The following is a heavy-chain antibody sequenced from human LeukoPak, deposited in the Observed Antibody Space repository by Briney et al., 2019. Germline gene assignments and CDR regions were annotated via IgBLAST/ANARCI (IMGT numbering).Heavy chain of an antibody. CDR1: GFTFSSYA. J-gene: IGHJ4*02. V-gene: IGHV3-23*01. CDR3: ARGLGLGYCSGGSCYHDPTCFAY. D-gene: IGHD2-15*01. Sequence: GGSLRLSCAASGFTFSSYAMSWVRQAPGKGLGWVSAISGSGGSTYYADSVKGRCTISRDNSKNTLYLQMNSLRAEDTAVYYCARGLGLGYCSGGSCYHDPTCFAYCGQRTLVTVSS. CDR2: ISGSGGST.